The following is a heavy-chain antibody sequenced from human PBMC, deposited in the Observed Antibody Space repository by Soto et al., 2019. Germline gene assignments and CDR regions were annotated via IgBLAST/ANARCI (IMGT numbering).Heavy chain of an antibody. V-gene: IGHV1-18*01. Sequence: QVQLVQSGAEVKKPGASVKVSCKASGYTFTSYGISWVRQAPGQGLEWMGWSSAYNGNTNYAQKLPGTGTMTTDTSTSTADMELRSLRSDDTAVYYCARYDNEDGGGDPWCQGTPVTVSS. D-gene: IGHD3-9*01. J-gene: IGHJ5*02. CDR1: GYTFTSYG. CDR2: SSAYNGNT. CDR3: ARYDNEDGGGDP.